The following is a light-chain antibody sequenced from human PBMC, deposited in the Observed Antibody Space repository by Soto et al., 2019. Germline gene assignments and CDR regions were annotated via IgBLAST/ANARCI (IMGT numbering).Light chain of an antibody. CDR1: SSNIGAGYD. Sequence: QSVLTQPPSVSGAPGQMVTISCTGSSSNIGAGYDVHWYQQLPGTAPKLLIHGNSNRPSGVPDRLSGSKSGTSASLAITGLQAEDEADYYCQSYDSSLSGWVFGGGTKLTVL. V-gene: IGLV1-40*01. CDR3: QSYDSSLSGWV. J-gene: IGLJ3*02. CDR2: GNS.